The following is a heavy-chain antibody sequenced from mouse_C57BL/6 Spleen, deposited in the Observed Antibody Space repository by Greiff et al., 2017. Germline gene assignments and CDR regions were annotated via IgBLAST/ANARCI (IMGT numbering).Heavy chain of an antibody. CDR3: TTRNGYYWYFDV. CDR1: GFNIKDDY. J-gene: IGHJ1*03. V-gene: IGHV14-4*01. Sequence: VQLQQSGAELVRPGASVKLSCTASGFNIKDDYMHWVKQRPEQGLEWIGWIDPENGDTEYASKFQGKATITADTSSNTAYRQLSSLTSEDTAVYYCTTRNGYYWYFDVWGTGTTVTVSS. D-gene: IGHD2-2*01. CDR2: IDPENGDT.